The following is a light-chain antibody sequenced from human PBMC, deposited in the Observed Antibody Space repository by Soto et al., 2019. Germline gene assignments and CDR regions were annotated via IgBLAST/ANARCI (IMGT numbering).Light chain of an antibody. V-gene: IGKV3-11*01. Sequence: EIVMTQSPATLSVSPGERAALSCRASQSVSSNLAWYQQKPGQAPRLLIYDASNRATGIPARFSGSGSGTDFTLTISSLEPEDFAVYYCQQRSNWPPGITFGGGTKV. CDR3: QQRSNWPPGIT. J-gene: IGKJ4*01. CDR1: QSVSSN. CDR2: DAS.